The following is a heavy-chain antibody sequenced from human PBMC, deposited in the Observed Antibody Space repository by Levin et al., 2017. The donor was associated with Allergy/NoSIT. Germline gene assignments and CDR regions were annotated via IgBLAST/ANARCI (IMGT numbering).Heavy chain of an antibody. Sequence: LSLTCAASGFTVSTHYMTWVRQAPGKGLECVSVIYSDGSAYYADSVKGRFTISRDNSKNTLSLQMNSLRAEDTAVYYCTKGHYSGVYQWGQGTLVTVSS. CDR1: GFTVSTHY. CDR2: IYSDGSA. V-gene: IGHV3-53*01. D-gene: IGHD6-13*01. CDR3: TKGHYSGVYQ. J-gene: IGHJ4*02.